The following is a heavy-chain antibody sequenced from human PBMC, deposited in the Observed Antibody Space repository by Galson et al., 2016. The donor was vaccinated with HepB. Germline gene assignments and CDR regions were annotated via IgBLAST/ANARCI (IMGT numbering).Heavy chain of an antibody. V-gene: IGHV4-31*03. Sequence: TLSLTCTVSGDSITSGGYYWRWIRPHPGEGLEWIGYIYYTGSTYYNPSLKSRVTISVDTSKNQFSLKLSSVTAADTAMYYCARDRSEYYFDYWGQGTLVTVSS. CDR1: GDSITSGGYY. D-gene: IGHD2-15*01. CDR2: IYYTGST. J-gene: IGHJ4*02. CDR3: ARDRSEYYFDY.